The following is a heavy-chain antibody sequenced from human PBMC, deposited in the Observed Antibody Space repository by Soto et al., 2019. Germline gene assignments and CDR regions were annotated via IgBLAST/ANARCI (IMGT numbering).Heavy chain of an antibody. V-gene: IGHV3-23*01. D-gene: IGHD4-4*01. CDR3: AKDFDSNYPTPNFDH. CDR1: GFTFSRFA. Sequence: VQLLESGGDLVQPGGSLRLSCAASGFTFSRFAMTWVGQAPGKGLEWVSVVGGNGDRTFYADSVKGRFTISRDNSKNTPYLQMSSLRAEDTAIYYCAKDFDSNYPTPNFDHWGQGTLVSVSS. CDR2: VGGNGDRT. J-gene: IGHJ4*02.